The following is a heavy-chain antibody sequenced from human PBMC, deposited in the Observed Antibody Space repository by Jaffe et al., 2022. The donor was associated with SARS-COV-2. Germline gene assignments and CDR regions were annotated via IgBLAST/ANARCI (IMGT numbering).Heavy chain of an antibody. Sequence: QVQLVESGGGVVQPGRSLRLSCAASGFIFSNYGMHWVRQAPGKGLECVALISFDGSETYYGASAKGRFTISRDNSRDTLHLQMNSLSAEDTAVYYCAKGHWTPERYYYGVDVWGQGTTVTVSS. CDR3: AKGHWTPERYYYGVDV. V-gene: IGHV3-30*18. CDR1: GFIFSNYG. CDR2: ISFDGSET. J-gene: IGHJ6*02. D-gene: IGHD3-16*01.